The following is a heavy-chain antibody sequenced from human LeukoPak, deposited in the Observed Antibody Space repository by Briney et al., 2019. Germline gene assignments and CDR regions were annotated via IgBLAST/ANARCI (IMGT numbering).Heavy chain of an antibody. CDR2: IYYSGST. CDR3: ARIQLLTHFDY. CDR1: GGSINFYY. D-gene: IGHD1-1*01. V-gene: IGHV4-59*01. J-gene: IGHJ4*02. Sequence: SETLSLTCTVSGGSINFYYWSWIRQPPGKGLEGIGNIYYSGSTNYNPSLKSRVTISVDTAKNQFSLRLSSVTAADTAVYFCARIQLLTHFDYWGQGTLVTVSS.